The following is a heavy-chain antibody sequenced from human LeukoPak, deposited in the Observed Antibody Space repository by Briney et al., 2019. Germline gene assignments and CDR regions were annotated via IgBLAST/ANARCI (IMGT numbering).Heavy chain of an antibody. D-gene: IGHD5-18*01. CDR2: IRYDGSNK. V-gene: IGHV3-30*02. CDR1: GFTFSSYG. J-gene: IGHJ6*03. Sequence: GGSLRLSCAASGFTFSSYGMHWVRQAPGKGLEWVAFIRYDGSNKYYADSVKGRFTISRDNSKNTLYLQMNSLRAEDTAVYYCARAPDTAMVAYYYYYMDVWGKGTTVTVSS. CDR3: ARAPDTAMVAYYYYYMDV.